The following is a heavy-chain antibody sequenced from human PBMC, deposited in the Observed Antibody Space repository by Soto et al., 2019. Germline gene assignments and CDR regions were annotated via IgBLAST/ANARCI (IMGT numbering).Heavy chain of an antibody. D-gene: IGHD4-4*01. Sequence: GASVKVSCKASGYTFTSYGISWLRQSPGQGLEWMGWISAYNGNTNYAQKLQGRVTMTTDTSTSTAYMELRSLRSDDTAVYYCARVTDYSNYWSPSLRGNWFDPWGQGTLVTVSS. V-gene: IGHV1-18*01. CDR1: GYTFTSYG. CDR3: ARVTDYSNYWSPSLRGNWFDP. CDR2: ISAYNGNT. J-gene: IGHJ5*02.